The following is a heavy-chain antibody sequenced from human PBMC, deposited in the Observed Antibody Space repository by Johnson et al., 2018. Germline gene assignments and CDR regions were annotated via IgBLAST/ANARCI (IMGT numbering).Heavy chain of an antibody. CDR1: GGSISSYY. V-gene: IGHV4-59*08. Sequence: QVQLQESGPGLVKPSETLSLTCTVSGGSISSYYWSWIRQPPGKGLEWIGSIYYSGSTYYNPSLKSRVTISVDTSKNQFSLKLSSVTAADTAVYYCARHVVVGAATTLRFYYYYMDVWGKGTTVTVSS. D-gene: IGHD2-15*01. CDR3: ARHVVVGAATTLRFYYYYMDV. J-gene: IGHJ6*03. CDR2: IYYSGST.